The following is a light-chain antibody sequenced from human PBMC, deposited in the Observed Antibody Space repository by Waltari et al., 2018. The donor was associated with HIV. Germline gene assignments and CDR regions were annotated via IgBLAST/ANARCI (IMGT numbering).Light chain of an antibody. J-gene: IGLJ2*01. Sequence: QSVLTQPPSASGTPGQRVTISCSGSSSNTGTNYVNWYKKLPGTAPKLLIYRNNQRPSGVPDRFSVSKSGTSASLAISGLRSEDEADYYCAAWRDSLSAVVFGGGTKLTVL. CDR2: RNN. V-gene: IGLV1-47*01. CDR1: SSNTGTNY. CDR3: AAWRDSLSAVV.